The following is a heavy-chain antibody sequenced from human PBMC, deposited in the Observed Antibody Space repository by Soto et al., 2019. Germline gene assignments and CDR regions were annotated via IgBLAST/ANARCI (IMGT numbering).Heavy chain of an antibody. CDR1: GGSCSGYY. J-gene: IGHJ4*02. D-gene: IGHD2-15*01. CDR2: INHSGST. CDR3: ARGKGYCSGGSCSEFDY. V-gene: IGHV4-34*01. Sequence: SDTLSLTCAVYGGSCSGYYWSWIRQPPGKGLEWIGEINHSGSTNYNPSLKSRVTISVDTSKNQFSLKLSSVTAADTAVYYCARGKGYCSGGSCSEFDYWGQGTLVTVSS.